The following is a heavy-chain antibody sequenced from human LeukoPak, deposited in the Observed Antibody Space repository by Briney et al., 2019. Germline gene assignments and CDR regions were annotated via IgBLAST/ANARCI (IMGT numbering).Heavy chain of an antibody. CDR2: ISSSSSYI. CDR1: GFTFSSYS. J-gene: IGHJ4*02. CDR3: ARDQLAVAGSDY. Sequence: GGCLRPSCAASGFTFSSYSRNWFRQAPGKGLDGVSSISSSSSYIYYADSVKGRFNISRDNAKNSLYLQMNSLRAEDTAVYYCARDQLAVAGSDYWGQGTLVTVSS. D-gene: IGHD6-19*01. V-gene: IGHV3-21*01.